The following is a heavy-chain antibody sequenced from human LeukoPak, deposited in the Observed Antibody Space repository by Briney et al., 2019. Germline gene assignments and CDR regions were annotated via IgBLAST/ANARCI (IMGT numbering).Heavy chain of an antibody. CDR3: ARDGVLVSSSPSSWYFDR. CDR2: TSSTSRYI. Sequence: GGSLRLSCAASGFTFNTYTINWVRQAPGKGLEWVSSTSSTSRYIYYADSGKGRFTISRDNAKNTLYLHLNSLRDEDTAVYYCARDGVLVSSSPSSWYFDRWGRGTLVAVSS. CDR1: GFTFNTYT. D-gene: IGHD2-15*01. V-gene: IGHV3-21*06. J-gene: IGHJ2*01.